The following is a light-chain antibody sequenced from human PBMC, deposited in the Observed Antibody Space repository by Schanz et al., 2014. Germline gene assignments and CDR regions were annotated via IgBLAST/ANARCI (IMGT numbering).Light chain of an antibody. J-gene: IGKJ2*01. CDR2: WAS. Sequence: DIVMTQSPDSLAVSLGERVTINCKSSQSVLYSSHNKNYLAWYQHKPGQPPNLLIYWASTRESGVPDRFSGSGSGTDFTLTISSLQAEDVATYYCQKYNSAPYTFGQGTKLEI. V-gene: IGKV4-1*01. CDR3: QKYNSAPYT. CDR1: QSVLYSSHNKNY.